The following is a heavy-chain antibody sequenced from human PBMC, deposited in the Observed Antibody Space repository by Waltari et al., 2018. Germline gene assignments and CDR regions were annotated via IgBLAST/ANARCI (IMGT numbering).Heavy chain of an antibody. J-gene: IGHJ4*02. CDR1: GFTFSSYA. D-gene: IGHD3-3*01. CDR2: ISYDGSNK. Sequence: QVQLVESGGGVVQPGRSLRLSCAASGFTFSSYAMHWVRQAPGKGLEWVAVISYDGSNKYYADSVKGRFTISRDNSKNTLYLQMNSLRAEDTAVYYCARGKGLRFLEWLLSNYFDYWGQGTLVTVSS. V-gene: IGHV3-30-3*01. CDR3: ARGKGLRFLEWLLSNYFDY.